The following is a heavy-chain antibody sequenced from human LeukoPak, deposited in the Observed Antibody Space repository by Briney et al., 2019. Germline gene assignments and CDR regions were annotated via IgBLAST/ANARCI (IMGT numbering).Heavy chain of an antibody. V-gene: IGHV3-7*01. J-gene: IGHJ4*02. D-gene: IGHD2-15*01. CDR3: ARVGTPYCSGGSCYSESFDY. CDR1: GFTFSHYY. Sequence: GGSLRLSCVASGFTFSHYYMSWVRQAPGQGLEWVAHTNQDGSVEFHVDSVKGRFTISRDNAKNSLYLQMNSLRAEDTAVYYCARVGTPYCSGGSCYSESFDYWGQGTLVTVSS. CDR2: TNQDGSVE.